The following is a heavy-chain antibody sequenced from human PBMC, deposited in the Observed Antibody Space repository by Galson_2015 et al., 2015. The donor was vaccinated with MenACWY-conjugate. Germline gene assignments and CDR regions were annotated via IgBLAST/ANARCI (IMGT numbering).Heavy chain of an antibody. Sequence: SVKVSCKASGYTFTSYAMHWVRQAPGQRLEWMGWINAGNGNTKYSQKFQGRVTITRDTSASTAYMELSSLRSEDTAVYYCAREMATIRGGGNAFDIWGQGTMVTVSS. D-gene: IGHD5-24*01. CDR1: GYTFTSYA. CDR2: INAGNGNT. CDR3: AREMATIRGGGNAFDI. J-gene: IGHJ3*02. V-gene: IGHV1-3*01.